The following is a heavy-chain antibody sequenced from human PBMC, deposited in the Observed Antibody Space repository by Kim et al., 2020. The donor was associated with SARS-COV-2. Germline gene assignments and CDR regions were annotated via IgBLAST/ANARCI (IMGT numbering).Heavy chain of an antibody. D-gene: IGHD6-13*01. CDR1: GFTFSSYA. CDR3: ARGQLDLESPPLNY. V-gene: IGHV3-30-3*01. Sequence: GGSLRLSCAASGFTFSSYAMHWVRQAPGKGLEWVAVISYDGSNKYYADSVKGRFTISRDNSKNTLYLQMNSLRAEDTAVYYCARGQLDLESPPLNYWGQGTLVTVSS. J-gene: IGHJ4*02. CDR2: ISYDGSNK.